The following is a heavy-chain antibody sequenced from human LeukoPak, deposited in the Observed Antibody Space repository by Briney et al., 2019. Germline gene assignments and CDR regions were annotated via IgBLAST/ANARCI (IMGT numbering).Heavy chain of an antibody. CDR3: AGGRRDAYNYNY. D-gene: IGHD5-24*01. J-gene: IGHJ4*02. V-gene: IGHV4-61*01. CDR1: GGSISSGSYY. Sequence: SETLSLTCTVSGGSISSGSYYWSWIRQPPGKGLEWIGYIYYSGSTIYNPSLKGRVTISVDTSKNQFSLKLSSVTAADTAVYYCAGGRRDAYNYNYWGQGTLVTVSS. CDR2: IYYSGST.